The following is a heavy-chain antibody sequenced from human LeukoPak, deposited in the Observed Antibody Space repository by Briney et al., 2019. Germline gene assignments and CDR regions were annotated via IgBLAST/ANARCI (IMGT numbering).Heavy chain of an antibody. Sequence: QSGGSLRLSCTASGFTFSSYGMTWVRQAPGKGLEWVANIKQDGSEKYYVDSVKGRFTISRDNAKNSLYLQMNSLRAEDTAVCYCARDRCSGGSCAIDYWGQGTLVTVSS. CDR2: IKQDGSEK. V-gene: IGHV3-7*01. J-gene: IGHJ4*02. CDR3: ARDRCSGGSCAIDY. CDR1: GFTFSSYG. D-gene: IGHD2-15*01.